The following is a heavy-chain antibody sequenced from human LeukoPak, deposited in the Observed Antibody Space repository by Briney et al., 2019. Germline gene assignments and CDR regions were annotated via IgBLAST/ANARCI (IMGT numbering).Heavy chain of an antibody. CDR3: ARDPDIVVVPAADDAFDI. CDR2: IRYDGSNK. V-gene: IGHV3-30*02. Sequence: QPGGSLRLSCAASGFTFSSYGMHWVRQAPGKGLEWVAFIRYDGSNKYYADSVKGRFTISRDNSKNTLYLQMNSLRAEDTAVYYCARDPDIVVVPAADDAFDIWGQGTMVTVSS. D-gene: IGHD2-2*01. CDR1: GFTFSSYG. J-gene: IGHJ3*02.